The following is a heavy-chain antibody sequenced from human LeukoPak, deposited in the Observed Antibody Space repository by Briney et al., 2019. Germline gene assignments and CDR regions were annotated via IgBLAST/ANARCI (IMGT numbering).Heavy chain of an antibody. Sequence: GGSLRLSCATSGFIVNTNYMSWVRQAPGKGLEWVADIWFDKNQHFADSVKGRFAISRDNSKNTLYLQMNSLRAEDTAVYYCAKTEQLVYWGQGTLVTVSS. V-gene: IGHV3-30*02. CDR1: GFIVNTNY. J-gene: IGHJ4*02. CDR3: AKTEQLVY. D-gene: IGHD6-13*01. CDR2: IWFDKNQ.